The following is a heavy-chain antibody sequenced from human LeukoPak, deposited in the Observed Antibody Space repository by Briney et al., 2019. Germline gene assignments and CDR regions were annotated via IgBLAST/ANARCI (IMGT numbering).Heavy chain of an antibody. CDR1: GFTFSNGW. J-gene: IGHJ4*02. V-gene: IGHV3-15*01. CDR2: IKSKSERGTT. CDR3: TSNLYCSTSSCYTLDN. D-gene: IGHD2-2*02. Sequence: GGSLRLSCAASGFTFSNGWMSWVRQAPGKGLEWVGRIKSKSERGTTDYAAPVKGRFTISRDGSTNTVYLHMNSLKTEDTAVYFCTSNLYCSTSSCYTLDNWGQGALVAVSP.